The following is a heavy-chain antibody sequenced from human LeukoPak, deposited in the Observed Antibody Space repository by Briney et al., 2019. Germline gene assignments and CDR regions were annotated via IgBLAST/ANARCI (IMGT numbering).Heavy chain of an antibody. Sequence: GGSLRLSCAASGFTFSDYYMSWIRQAPGKGLEWVSAISGSGGSTYYADSVKGRFTISRDNSKNTLYLQMNSLRAEDTAVYYCAKVFDILTGYYISHFDYWGQGTLVTVSS. CDR2: ISGSGGST. D-gene: IGHD3-9*01. CDR3: AKVFDILTGYYISHFDY. CDR1: GFTFSDYY. V-gene: IGHV3-23*01. J-gene: IGHJ4*02.